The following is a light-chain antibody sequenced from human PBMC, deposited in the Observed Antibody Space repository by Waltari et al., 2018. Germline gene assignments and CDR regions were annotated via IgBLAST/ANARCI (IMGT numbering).Light chain of an antibody. J-gene: IGLJ3*02. CDR2: VIT. CDR1: GSNIGAGYD. CDR3: QSYDTSLSVV. V-gene: IGLV1-40*01. Sequence: QSVLTQPPSVSGAPGQRVTISCTGSGSNIGAGYDVPWYQQLPRAAPKLLIYVITRRPLGVPDRFCGCTSGTSAALAITGLQAEDEADYYCQSYDTSLSVVFGGGTKLTVL.